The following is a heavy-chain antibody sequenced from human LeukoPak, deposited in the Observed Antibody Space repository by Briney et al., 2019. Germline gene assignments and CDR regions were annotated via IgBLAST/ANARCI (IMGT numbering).Heavy chain of an antibody. D-gene: IGHD2-2*01. V-gene: IGHV1-46*01. CDR1: GYTFSSYH. J-gene: IGHJ4*02. Sequence: ASVKVSCKASGYTFSSYHIHWVRQAPGQGLEWMGLINPSGGSTSCAQKFQGRVTMTRDTSTSTVYMELSSMRSEDTAVYYCARAFCSSTSCLDYWGQGTLVTVSS. CDR3: ARAFCSSTSCLDY. CDR2: INPSGGST.